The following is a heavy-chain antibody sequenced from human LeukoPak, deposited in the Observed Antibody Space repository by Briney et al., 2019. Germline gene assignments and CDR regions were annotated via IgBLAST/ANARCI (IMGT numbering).Heavy chain of an antibody. CDR1: GGSISSYY. CDR3: ARSRPHSSTWYSDY. Sequence: PSETLSFTCTVSGGSISSYYWSWIRQPPGKGLEWIGYIYYSGSTNYNPSLKSRVTISVDTSKNQFSLKLSSVTAADTAMYYCARSRPHSSTWYSDYWGQGTLVTVSS. D-gene: IGHD6-13*01. J-gene: IGHJ4*02. V-gene: IGHV4-59*08. CDR2: IYYSGST.